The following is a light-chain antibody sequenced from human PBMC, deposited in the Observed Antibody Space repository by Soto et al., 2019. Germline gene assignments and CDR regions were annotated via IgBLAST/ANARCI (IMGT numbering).Light chain of an antibody. CDR3: SSYTSSSTYV. Sequence: QSVLTQPASVSWSPGPSITISCTGTSSDVGGYNYVSGYQQHPGKAPKLMIYEVSNRPSGVSNRFSGSKSGNTAPLTISGLQAEDEADYYCSSYTSSSTYVFGTETKVTVL. V-gene: IGLV2-14*01. CDR2: EVS. CDR1: SSDVGGYNY. J-gene: IGLJ1*01.